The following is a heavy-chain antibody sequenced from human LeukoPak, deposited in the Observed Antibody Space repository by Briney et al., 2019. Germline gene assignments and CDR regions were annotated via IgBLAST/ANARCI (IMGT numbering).Heavy chain of an antibody. J-gene: IGHJ4*02. V-gene: IGHV4-59*01. CDR2: IYYSGST. CDR3: ARDTSGYRRGSFDY. D-gene: IGHD3-22*01. CDR1: GGPTTSYY. Sequence: SETLTLACTVSGGPTTSYYWSWIRQPPGKGLEWIGYIYYSGSTNYNPSLKSRVTISVDTSKNQFSLKLSSLTAADTAVYYCARDTSGYRRGSFDYWGQGTLVTVSS.